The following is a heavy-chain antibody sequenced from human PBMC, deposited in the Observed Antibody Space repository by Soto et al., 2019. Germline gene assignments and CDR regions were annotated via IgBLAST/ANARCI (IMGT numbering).Heavy chain of an antibody. CDR1: GGSISSGGYS. D-gene: IGHD3-9*01. V-gene: IGHV4-61*08. Sequence: SETLSLTCAVSGGSISSGGYSWSWIRQPPGKGLEWIGYIYYSGSTNYTPSLKSRVTISVDTSKNQFSLKLSSVTAADTAVFYCARMRNILTGYPGRFDYWGQGTLVTVSS. J-gene: IGHJ4*02. CDR2: IYYSGST. CDR3: ARMRNILTGYPGRFDY.